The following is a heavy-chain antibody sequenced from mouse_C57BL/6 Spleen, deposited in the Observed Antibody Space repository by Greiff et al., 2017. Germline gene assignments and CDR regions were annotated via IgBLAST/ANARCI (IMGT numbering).Heavy chain of an antibody. D-gene: IGHD1-1*01. CDR3: ARGGSSRFAY. Sequence: EVQLVESGGGLVKPGGSLKLSCAASGFTFSSYAMSWVRQTPGKRLEWVATITACGSYTYYPDNVKGRFTIARDNAKNNLYLQMGHLKSEDTAMYYCARGGSSRFAYWGQGTLVTVSA. CDR1: GFTFSSYA. J-gene: IGHJ3*01. V-gene: IGHV5-4*01. CDR2: ITACGSYT.